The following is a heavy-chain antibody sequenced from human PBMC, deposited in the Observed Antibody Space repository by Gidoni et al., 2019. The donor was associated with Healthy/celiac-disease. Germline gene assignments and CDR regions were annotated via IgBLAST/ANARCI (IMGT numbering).Heavy chain of an antibody. V-gene: IGHV4-31*03. CDR1: GGSIRSGGYY. D-gene: IGHD6-19*01. CDR2: IYYSGST. J-gene: IGHJ2*01. Sequence: QVQLQESGPGLVKPSQTLSLTCTVSGGSIRSGGYYWSWIRQHPGKGLEWIGYIYYSGSTYYNPSLKSRVTISVDTSKNQFSLKLSSVTAADTAVYYCARWYSSGGFSYWYFDLWGRGTLVTVSS. CDR3: ARWYSSGGFSYWYFDL.